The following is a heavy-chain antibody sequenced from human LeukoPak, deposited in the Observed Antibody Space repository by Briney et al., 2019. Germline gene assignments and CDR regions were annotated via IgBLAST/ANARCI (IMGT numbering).Heavy chain of an antibody. D-gene: IGHD6-19*01. J-gene: IGHJ4*02. Sequence: GGSLRLSCAASGFTFSSYAMGWVRQAPGKGLEWVSVISGSGGSTYYADSVKGRFTISRDNAKNSLYLQMNSLRAEDTAVYYCARLPAGYSSGWYGSYYFDYWGQGTLVTVSS. CDR2: ISGSGGST. CDR3: ARLPAGYSSGWYGSYYFDY. CDR1: GFTFSSYA. V-gene: IGHV3-23*01.